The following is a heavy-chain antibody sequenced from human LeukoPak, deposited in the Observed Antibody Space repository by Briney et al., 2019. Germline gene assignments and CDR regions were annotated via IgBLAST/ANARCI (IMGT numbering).Heavy chain of an antibody. CDR1: GYTLTELS. CDR3: ATVSYYYDSSCYQVYFQH. Sequence: ASVNVTFMVSGYTLTELSIHWVRQAPGKGLEWMGGFDPEDGETIYAQRFQGRVTMTGATSTDTAYMELSSLRSEDAAVYYCATVSYYYDSSCYQVYFQHCGQGTLVTVSS. CDR2: FDPEDGET. D-gene: IGHD3-22*01. J-gene: IGHJ1*01. V-gene: IGHV1-24*01.